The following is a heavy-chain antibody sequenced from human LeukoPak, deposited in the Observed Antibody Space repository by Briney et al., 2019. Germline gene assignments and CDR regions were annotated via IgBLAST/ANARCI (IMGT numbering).Heavy chain of an antibody. CDR2: FDPEDGET. J-gene: IGHJ4*02. Sequence: GASVKVSCKVSGYTLTELSMHWVRQAPGKGLEWMGGFDPEDGETVYARKFQGRVTMTEDTSTDTAYMELSSLRSEDTAVYYCATDLLGFLEWLLNWGQGTLVTVSS. V-gene: IGHV1-24*01. CDR1: GYTLTELS. CDR3: ATDLLGFLEWLLN. D-gene: IGHD3-3*01.